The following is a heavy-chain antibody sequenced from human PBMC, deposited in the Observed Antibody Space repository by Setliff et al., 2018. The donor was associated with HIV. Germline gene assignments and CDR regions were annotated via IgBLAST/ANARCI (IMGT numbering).Heavy chain of an antibody. Sequence: PGESLKISCKGSGFSFDSHWIGWVRQRPGKGLEWMGIIYPADSDTRYSPSFQGQVTISADKSINTAYLQWSSLKASDTALYYCARDTPYSSSWFHWFDPWGQGTLVTVSS. D-gene: IGHD6-13*01. CDR3: ARDTPYSSSWFHWFDP. J-gene: IGHJ5*02. V-gene: IGHV5-51*01. CDR1: GFSFDSHW. CDR2: IYPADSDT.